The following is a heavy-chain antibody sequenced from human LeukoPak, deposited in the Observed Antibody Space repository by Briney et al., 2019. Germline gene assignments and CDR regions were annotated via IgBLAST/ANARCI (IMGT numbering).Heavy chain of an antibody. V-gene: IGHV3-74*01. CDR2: INSDGSTT. D-gene: IGHD1-26*01. CDR3: AVKWTYDGFDI. CDR1: GFTFSSYW. Sequence: TGGSLRLSCAASGFTFSSYWMHWVRQAPGKGPVWVSRINSDGSTTTYADSMKGRFTISRDNAKNTLYLQMNSLRAEDTAVYYCAVKWTYDGFDIWGQGTMVTVSS. J-gene: IGHJ3*02.